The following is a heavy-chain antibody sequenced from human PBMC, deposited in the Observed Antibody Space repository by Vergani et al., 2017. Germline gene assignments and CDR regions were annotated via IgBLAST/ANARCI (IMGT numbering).Heavy chain of an antibody. CDR2: ISAYNGNT. J-gene: IGHJ4*02. V-gene: IGHV1-18*01. CDR3: ARDWAGGYYGDYVRVFDY. D-gene: IGHD4-17*01. CDR1: GYTFTSYG. Sequence: QVQLVQSGAEVKKPGASVKVSCKASGYTFTSYGISWVRQAPGQGLEWMGWISAYNGNTKYAQKLQGRVTMTTDTSTSTAYMELRSLRSDDTAVYYCARDWAGGYYGDYVRVFDYWGQGTLVTVSS.